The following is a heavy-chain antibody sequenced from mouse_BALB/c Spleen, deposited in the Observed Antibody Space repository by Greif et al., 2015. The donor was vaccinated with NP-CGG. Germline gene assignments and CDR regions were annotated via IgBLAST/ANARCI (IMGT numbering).Heavy chain of an antibody. J-gene: IGHJ3*01. CDR2: INPSNGGT. V-gene: IGHV1S81*02. CDR3: TRFHDRYDWFAY. D-gene: IGHD2-14*01. Sequence: QVQLQQSGAELVKPGASVKLSCKASGYTFTSYYMYWVKQRPGQGLEWIGEINPSNGGTNFNEKFKSKATLTVDKSSSTAYMQLSSLTSEDSAVYYCTRFHDRYDWFAYWGQGTLVTVSA. CDR1: GYTFTSYY.